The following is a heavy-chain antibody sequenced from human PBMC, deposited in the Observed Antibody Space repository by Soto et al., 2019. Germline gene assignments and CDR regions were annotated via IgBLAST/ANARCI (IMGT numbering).Heavy chain of an antibody. CDR1: GVSISSSAYC. V-gene: IGHV4-39*01. J-gene: IGHJ4*02. CDR3: ARQRYSGYDLPYYFDY. CDR2: FHFSHST. D-gene: IGHD5-12*01. Sequence: SETLSLTCTVSGVSISSSAYCWGWVRQPPGKGLEWIATFHFSHSTYYSPSLQSRVTTSADTSNNQLSLTLSSVTAADTAVYYCARQRYSGYDLPYYFDYWGQGALVTVSS.